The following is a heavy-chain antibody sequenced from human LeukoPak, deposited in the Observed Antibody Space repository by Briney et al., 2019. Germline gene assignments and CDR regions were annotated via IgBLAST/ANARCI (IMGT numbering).Heavy chain of an antibody. CDR1: GFTFDDYA. V-gene: IGHV3-9*01. Sequence: GGSLRLSCAASGFTFDDYAMHWVRQAPGKGLGWVSGISWNSGSIGYADSVKGRFTISRDNAKNSLYLQMNSLRAEDTALYYCAKGSFSSGWYIFDYWGQGTLVTVSS. CDR3: AKGSFSSGWYIFDY. CDR2: ISWNSGSI. J-gene: IGHJ4*02. D-gene: IGHD6-19*01.